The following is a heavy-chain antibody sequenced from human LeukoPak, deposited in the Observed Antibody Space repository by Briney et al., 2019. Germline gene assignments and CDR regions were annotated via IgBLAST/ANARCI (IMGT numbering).Heavy chain of an antibody. D-gene: IGHD6-19*01. CDR3: ARGVAGSYYYYYMDV. J-gene: IGHJ6*03. CDR1: GGTFSSYA. V-gene: IGHV1-69*05. CDR2: IIPIFGTA. Sequence: SVTVSFKASGGTFSSYAISWVRQAPGQGLEWMGGIIPIFGTANYAQKFQGRVTMTRDTSISTAYMELSRLRSDDTAVYYCARGVAGSYYYYYMDVWGKGTTVTVSS.